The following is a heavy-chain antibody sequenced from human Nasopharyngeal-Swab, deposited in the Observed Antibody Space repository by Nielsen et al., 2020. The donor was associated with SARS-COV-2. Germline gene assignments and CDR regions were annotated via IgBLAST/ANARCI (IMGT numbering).Heavy chain of an antibody. J-gene: IGHJ6*02. CDR3: ARLSGDYYYGMDV. CDR1: GGSISSYY. CDR2: IYYSGST. V-gene: IGHV4-59*08. D-gene: IGHD2-8*02. Sequence: SEILSLTCTVSGGSISSYYWSWIRQPPGKGLEWIGYIYYSGSTNYNPSLKGRVTISVDTSKNQFSLKLSSVTAADTAVYYCARLSGDYYYGMDVWGQGTTVTVSS.